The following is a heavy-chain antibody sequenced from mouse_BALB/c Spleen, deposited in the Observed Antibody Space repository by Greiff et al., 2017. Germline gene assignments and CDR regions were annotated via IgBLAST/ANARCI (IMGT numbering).Heavy chain of an antibody. Sequence: LVKTGASVKISCKASGYSFTGYYMHWVKQSHGKSLEWIGYISCYNGATSYNQKFKGKATFTVDTSSSTAYMQFNSLTSEDSAVYYCARGYGNYDYYAMDYWGQGTSVTVSS. D-gene: IGHD2-10*02. V-gene: IGHV1S34*01. CDR3: ARGYGNYDYYAMDY. J-gene: IGHJ4*01. CDR1: GYSFTGYY. CDR2: ISCYNGAT.